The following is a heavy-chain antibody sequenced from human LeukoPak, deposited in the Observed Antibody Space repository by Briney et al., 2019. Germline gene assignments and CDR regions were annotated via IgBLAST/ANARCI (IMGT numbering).Heavy chain of an antibody. D-gene: IGHD3-9*01. J-gene: IGHJ4*02. CDR1: GGTFSSYA. V-gene: IGHV1-69*04. CDR2: IIPILGIA. CDR3: ARDLYDILTGYSEGGDY. Sequence: ASVKVSCKASGGTFSSYAISWVRQAPGQGLEWMGRIIPILGIANYAQKFQGRVTITADKSTSTAYMELSSLRSEDTAVYYCARDLYDILTGYSEGGDYWGQGTLVTVSS.